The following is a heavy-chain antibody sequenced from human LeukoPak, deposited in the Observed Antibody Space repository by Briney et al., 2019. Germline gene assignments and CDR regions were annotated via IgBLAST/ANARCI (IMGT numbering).Heavy chain of an antibody. D-gene: IGHD2-15*01. J-gene: IGHJ4*02. CDR1: GGSISSYY. Sequence: SETLSLTCTVSGGSISSYYWSWIRQPAGKGLEWIGRIYISGSTNYNPSLKSRVTMSVDTSKNQFSLKLSSVTAADTAVYYCAKAPVTSCRGAFCYPFDYWGQGTLVTVSS. CDR3: AKAPVTSCRGAFCYPFDY. V-gene: IGHV4-4*07. CDR2: IYISGST.